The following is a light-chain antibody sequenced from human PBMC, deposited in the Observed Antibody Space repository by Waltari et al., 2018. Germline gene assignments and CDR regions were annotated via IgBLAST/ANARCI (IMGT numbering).Light chain of an antibody. J-gene: IGLJ3*02. V-gene: IGLV2-14*01. Sequence: QSALTQPASVSGSPGQSITISCTGTSSDVGGYNYVSWYQQHPGKAPKLMIYDLSKRPPGVSNSFSGSKSGSPASLTISGLQAEDEADYYCSSYTSSSTWVFGGGTKLTVL. CDR2: DLS. CDR3: SSYTSSSTWV. CDR1: SSDVGGYNY.